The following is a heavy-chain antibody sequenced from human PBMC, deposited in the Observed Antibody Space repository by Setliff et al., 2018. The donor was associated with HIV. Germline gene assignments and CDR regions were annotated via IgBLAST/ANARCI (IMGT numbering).Heavy chain of an antibody. J-gene: IGHJ4*02. CDR1: GFSLTPRGAS. CDR3: AHGRTGIAPPDFDY. V-gene: IGHV2-5*01. Sequence: GSGPTLVNPTQTLTLTCTFSGFSLTPRGASVGWIRQPTGRALEWLALIYWNGDERYSASLQGRLSIAKDTSRNQVVLTLTNMSPDDTATYFCAHGRTGIAPPDFDYWGPGSLVTVSS. D-gene: IGHD7-27*01. CDR2: IYWNGDE.